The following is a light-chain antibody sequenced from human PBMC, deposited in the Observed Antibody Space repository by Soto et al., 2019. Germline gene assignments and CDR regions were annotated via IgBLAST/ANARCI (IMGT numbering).Light chain of an antibody. J-gene: IGLJ3*02. CDR1: SSDVGGYND. CDR3: SSDAGINNLV. Sequence: QSALTQPPSASGSPGQSVTISCTGTSSDVGGYNDVSWYQQHPGKAPKLMIYEVTKRPSGVPDRFSGSKSGNTASLTVSGLAAEDEADYYCSSDAGINNLVFGGGTKVTVL. CDR2: EVT. V-gene: IGLV2-8*01.